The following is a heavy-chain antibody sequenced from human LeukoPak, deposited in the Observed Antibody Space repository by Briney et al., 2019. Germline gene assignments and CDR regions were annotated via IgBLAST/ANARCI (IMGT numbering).Heavy chain of an antibody. CDR1: GYTFTSYD. V-gene: IGHV1-8*01. CDR3: ASGYCDFWSGYFRGDYYYYMDV. D-gene: IGHD3-3*01. CDR2: MNPNSGNT. J-gene: IGHJ6*03. Sequence: ASVKVSCKASGYTFTSYDINWVRQATGQGLEWMGWMNPNSGNTGYAQKFQGRVTMTRNTSISTAYMELSSLRSEDTAVYYCASGYCDFWSGYFRGDYYYYMDVWGKGTTVTVSS.